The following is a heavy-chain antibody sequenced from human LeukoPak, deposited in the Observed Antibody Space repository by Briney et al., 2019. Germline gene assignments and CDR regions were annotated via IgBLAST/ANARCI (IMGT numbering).Heavy chain of an antibody. D-gene: IGHD1-14*01. Sequence: PGRSLRLSCAAAGFTSANYGMHCVRHPPGKGLEWVAGISEDGINKYYEDAVKYRFSISGDNSNNTLFLQMNSLRAEDTAAYYCAKDRETTASGKFDYWGQGALVTVSS. V-gene: IGHV3-30*18. CDR3: AKDRETTASGKFDY. CDR1: GFTSANYG. CDR2: ISEDGINK. J-gene: IGHJ4*02.